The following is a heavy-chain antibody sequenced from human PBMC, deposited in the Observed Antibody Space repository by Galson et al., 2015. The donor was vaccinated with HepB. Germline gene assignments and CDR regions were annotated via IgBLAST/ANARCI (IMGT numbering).Heavy chain of an antibody. CDR1: GFTFSSYS. Sequence: SLRLSCAASGFTFSSYSMNWVRQAPGKGLEWVSSISSSSSYIYYADYVKGRFTISRDNAKNSLYLQMNSLRAEDTAVYYCAREKIWSTIYPSSLDYWGQGTLVTVSS. D-gene: IGHD3-9*01. J-gene: IGHJ4*02. CDR2: ISSSSSYI. V-gene: IGHV3-21*01. CDR3: AREKIWSTIYPSSLDY.